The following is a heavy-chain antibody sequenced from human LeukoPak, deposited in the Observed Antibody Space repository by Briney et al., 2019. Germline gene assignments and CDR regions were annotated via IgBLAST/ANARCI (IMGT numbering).Heavy chain of an antibody. D-gene: IGHD6-19*01. CDR1: GFTFSSYA. J-gene: IGHJ4*02. CDR2: ISYDGSNK. CDR3: ARDELLIAVGAYFDY. Sequence: GGSLRLSCAASGFTFSSYAMHWVRQAPGKGLEWVAVISYDGSNKYYADSVKGRFTISRDNSKNTLYLQMNSLRAEDTAVYYCARDELLIAVGAYFDYWGQGTLVTVSS. V-gene: IGHV3-30-3*01.